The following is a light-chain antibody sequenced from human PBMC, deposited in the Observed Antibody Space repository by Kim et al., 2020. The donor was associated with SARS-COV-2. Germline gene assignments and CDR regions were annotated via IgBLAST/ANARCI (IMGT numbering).Light chain of an antibody. CDR3: NSRDSSGNVI. V-gene: IGLV3-19*01. Sequence: SSELTQDPAVSVALGQTVRITCQGDSLRQYYGSWYQQKPGQAPILVISGKNNRPSGIPDRFSGSSSGNTASLTITGAQAEDEADYYCNSRDSSGNVIFGGGTQLTVL. CDR1: SLRQYY. J-gene: IGLJ2*01. CDR2: GKN.